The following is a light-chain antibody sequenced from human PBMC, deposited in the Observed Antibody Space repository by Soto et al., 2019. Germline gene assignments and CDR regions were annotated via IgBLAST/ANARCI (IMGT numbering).Light chain of an antibody. J-gene: IGKJ5*01. CDR1: QNIYNY. Sequence: DIPMTQSPSSLSASVGARVTVTCRTSQNIYNYVNWYQQKPGKAPKLGIYAASSVQGGVPVRFSDSGSGTDFTINISSLQPEDGANDYYVQTDSTPVAFGQWTR. CDR3: VQTDSTPVA. V-gene: IGKV1-39*01. CDR2: AAS.